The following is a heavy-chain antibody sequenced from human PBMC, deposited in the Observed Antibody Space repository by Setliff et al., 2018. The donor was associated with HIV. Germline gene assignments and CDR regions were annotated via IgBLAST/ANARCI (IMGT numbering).Heavy chain of an antibody. CDR3: AKTLPTLYPPHDYYFAMDV. CDR1: GFSFRSYA. Sequence: PGESLKISCAASGFSFRSYAVSWVRQAPGKGLEWVSVISGSGDITYYRESVKGRFTVARDNSNNTVYLQMNSLRAEDTAMYYCAKTLPTLYPPHDYYFAMDVWGQGTTVTVSS. D-gene: IGHD2-15*01. CDR2: ISGSGDIT. J-gene: IGHJ6*02. V-gene: IGHV3-23*01.